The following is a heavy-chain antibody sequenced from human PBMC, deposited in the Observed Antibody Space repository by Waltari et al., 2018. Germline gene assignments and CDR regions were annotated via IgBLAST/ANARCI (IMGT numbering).Heavy chain of an antibody. CDR3: VSGRGGHRFDGMDV. V-gene: IGHV4-38-2*02. Sequence: QVQLQESGPGLVKPSETLSLTCKVAGYFMNNSYYWGWIRQPPGKGLEWIGSFYHSGNTYYNPSLQSRVTISMAPSKNQFSLNLSSVTAADTAMYYCVSGRGGHRFDGMDVWGQGTTVTVSS. J-gene: IGHJ6*02. CDR1: GYFMNNSYY. D-gene: IGHD1-20*01. CDR2: FYHSGNT.